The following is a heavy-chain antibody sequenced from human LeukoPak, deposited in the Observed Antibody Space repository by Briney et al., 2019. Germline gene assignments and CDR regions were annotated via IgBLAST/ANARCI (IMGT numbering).Heavy chain of an antibody. J-gene: IGHJ3*02. V-gene: IGHV3-21*01. CDR1: GFTFSSYS. CDR3: ARGVRRRPDAFDI. D-gene: IGHD6-25*01. Sequence: GGSLRLSCAASGFTFSSYSMNWVRQAPGKGLEWVSSISSSSSYIYYADSVKGRFTISRDNSKNTLYLQMNSLRAEDTAVYYCARGVRRRPDAFDIWGQGTMVTVSS. CDR2: ISSSSSYI.